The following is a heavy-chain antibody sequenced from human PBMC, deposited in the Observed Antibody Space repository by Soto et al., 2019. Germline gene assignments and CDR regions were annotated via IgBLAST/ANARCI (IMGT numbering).Heavy chain of an antibody. CDR3: ARRYGASFDY. D-gene: IGHD4-17*01. CDR1: GGSISSSNW. V-gene: IGHV4-4*02. CDR2: IYNSGST. Sequence: PSETLSLTCAVSGGSISSSNWWSWVRQPPGKGLEWIGYIYNSGSTNYNPSLKSRVTISVDTSKNQFSLKLSSVTAADTAVYYCARRYGASFDYWGQGTLVTVSS. J-gene: IGHJ4*02.